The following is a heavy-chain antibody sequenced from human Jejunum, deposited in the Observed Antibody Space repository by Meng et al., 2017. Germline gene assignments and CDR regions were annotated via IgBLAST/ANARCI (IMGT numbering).Heavy chain of an antibody. CDR2: IYHTGKT. V-gene: IGHV4-30-2*01. D-gene: IGHD3/OR15-3a*01. J-gene: IGHJ4*02. CDR3: ARMDSALHDFDY. Sequence: QLQLQGSGPGLAKPSQTLSLSCAVSGASISIDSYTLNWIRQTPEKGLEWIGYIYHTGKTYYNPSLKSRVTISVDRSKNQFSLNLSSVTAADTAVYYCARMDSALHDFDYWGQGPLVTVSS. CDR1: GASISIDSYT.